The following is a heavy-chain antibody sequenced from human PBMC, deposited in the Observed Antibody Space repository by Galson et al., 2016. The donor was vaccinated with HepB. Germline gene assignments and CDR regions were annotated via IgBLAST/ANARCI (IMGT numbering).Heavy chain of an antibody. CDR2: VSYTGGT. D-gene: IGHD1-26*01. V-gene: IGHV4-59*08. CDR1: GGSISTFY. Sequence: SETLSLTCTVSGGSISTFYWSWIRQPPGKGLEWIGHVSYTGGTKCKPSLRSRVTISLDASKNQLSLKLTSVTAADTAVYYCAKSTAYWDYFDYWGQGTLVTVSS. J-gene: IGHJ4*01. CDR3: AKSTAYWDYFDY.